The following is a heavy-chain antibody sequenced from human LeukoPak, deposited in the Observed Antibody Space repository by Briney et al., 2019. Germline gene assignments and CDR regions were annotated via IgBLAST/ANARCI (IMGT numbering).Heavy chain of an antibody. CDR2: ISAYNGNT. V-gene: IGHV1-18*01. CDR1: GYTFTSYG. CDR3: ARDSSPVVPAALDY. Sequence: ASVKVSCKASGYTFTSYGISWVRQAPGQGLEWMGWISAYNGNTNYAQKLQGRVTMTTDTSTSTAYMELRSLRSDDTAVYYCARDSSPVVPAALDYWGQGTLVTVSS. D-gene: IGHD2-2*01. J-gene: IGHJ4*02.